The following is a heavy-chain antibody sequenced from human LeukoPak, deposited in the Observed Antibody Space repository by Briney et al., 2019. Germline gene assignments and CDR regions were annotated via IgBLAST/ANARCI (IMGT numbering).Heavy chain of an antibody. CDR2: ISAYNGNT. CDR1: GYTFTSYG. V-gene: IGHV1-18*01. J-gene: IGHJ5*02. Sequence: GASVKVSCKASGYTFTSYGISWVRQAPGQGLEWMGWISAYNGNTNYAQKLQGRVTMTTDTSTSTAYMELRSLRSDDTAVYYCARGLWFGELPNWFDPWGQGTLVTVSS. CDR3: ARGLWFGELPNWFDP. D-gene: IGHD3-10*01.